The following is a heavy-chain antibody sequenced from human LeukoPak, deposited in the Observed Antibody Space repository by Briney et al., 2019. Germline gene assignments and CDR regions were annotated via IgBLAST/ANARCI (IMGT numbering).Heavy chain of an antibody. Sequence: GGSLRLSCAASGFTFSNYAMSWVRQAPGKGLEWVSAISSSGGSTFYADSVKGRFTISRDNSKNTLYLQMNSLRAEDTAVYYCAKKVPANWGSYFDYWGQGTLVTVSS. V-gene: IGHV3-23*01. J-gene: IGHJ4*02. CDR3: AKKVPANWGSYFDY. CDR1: GFTFSNYA. D-gene: IGHD7-27*01. CDR2: ISSSGGST.